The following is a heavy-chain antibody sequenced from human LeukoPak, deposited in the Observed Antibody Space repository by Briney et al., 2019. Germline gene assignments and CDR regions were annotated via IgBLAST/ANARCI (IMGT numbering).Heavy chain of an antibody. D-gene: IGHD3-16*02. CDR3: ARDRFVIDLYRYFDL. J-gene: IGHJ2*01. CDR1: GGSISSGGYY. Sequence: SETLSLTCTVSGGSISSGGYYWSWIRQPPGKGLEWIGYIYHSGSTYYNPSLKSRVTISVDRSKNQFSLKLSSVTAADTAVYYCARDRFVIDLYRYFDLWGRGTLVTVSS. CDR2: IYHSGST. V-gene: IGHV4-30-2*01.